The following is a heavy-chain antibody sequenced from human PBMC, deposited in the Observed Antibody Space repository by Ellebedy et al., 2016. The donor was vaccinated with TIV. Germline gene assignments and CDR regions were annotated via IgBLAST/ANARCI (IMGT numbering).Heavy chain of an antibody. CDR3: ASPPGVVAL. Sequence: GESLKISCEASESTFSSYGTSWVRYAPGKGQEWVSSISTTDGTHYADSVKGRFTISRDNPKNTLYLQMNSLTVEDTAVYYCASPPGVVALWGQGTLVTVSS. V-gene: IGHV3-23*01. J-gene: IGHJ4*02. CDR2: ISTTDGT. CDR1: ESTFSSYG. D-gene: IGHD3-10*01.